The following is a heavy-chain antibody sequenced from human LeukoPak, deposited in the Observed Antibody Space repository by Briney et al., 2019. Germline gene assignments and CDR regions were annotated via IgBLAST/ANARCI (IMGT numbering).Heavy chain of an antibody. Sequence: GRSLRLSCTASGFISSSYTMHWVRQAPGKGLEWVAVISYDGNNKYYADSVKGRFTISRDNSKNTLYLQMNSLRAEDTAVYYCARDSSGSSPFDYWGQGTLVTVSS. CDR1: GFISSSYT. CDR2: ISYDGNNK. D-gene: IGHD1-26*01. V-gene: IGHV3-30-3*01. CDR3: ARDSSGSSPFDY. J-gene: IGHJ4*02.